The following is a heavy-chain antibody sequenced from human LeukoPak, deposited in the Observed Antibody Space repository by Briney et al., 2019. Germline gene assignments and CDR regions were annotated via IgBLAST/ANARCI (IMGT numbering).Heavy chain of an antibody. V-gene: IGHV3-64*02. CDR3: TRGVAISTSGWYDTFDY. D-gene: IGHD6-19*01. Sequence: PRGSLRLSCAASGFTFRDYAMYWVRQAPGKGLEYVSVISTDGSRIYYADSVKGRFTISRDNSKNTLYLQMGSLRAEDMAFYYCTRGVAISTSGWYDTFDYWGQGALVTVSS. CDR2: ISTDGSRI. J-gene: IGHJ4*02. CDR1: GFTFRDYA.